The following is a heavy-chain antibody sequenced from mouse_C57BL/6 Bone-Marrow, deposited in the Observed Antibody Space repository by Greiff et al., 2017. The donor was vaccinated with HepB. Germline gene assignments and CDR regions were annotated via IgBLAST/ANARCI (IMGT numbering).Heavy chain of an antibody. Sequence: VQLQQPGAEFVKPGASVKLSCKASGYTFTSYWMHWVKQRPGRGLEWIGRIDTNSGGTKYNEKVKSKATLTVDNPSSTAYVQLSSLTSEDSAVYYCAREELPWGQGTTLTVSS. V-gene: IGHV1-72*01. CDR1: GYTFTSYW. CDR3: AREELP. CDR2: IDTNSGGT. J-gene: IGHJ2*01. D-gene: IGHD1-3*01.